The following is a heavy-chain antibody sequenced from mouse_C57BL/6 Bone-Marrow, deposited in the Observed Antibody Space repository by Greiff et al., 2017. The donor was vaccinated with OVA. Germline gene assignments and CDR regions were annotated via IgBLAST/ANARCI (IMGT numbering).Heavy chain of an antibody. V-gene: IGHV3-6*01. CDR3: ARDEGVFFMDY. CDR1: GYSITSGYY. Sequence: EVKLQESGPGLVKPSQSLSLTCSVTGYSITSGYYWNWIRQFPGNKLEWMGYISYDGSNNYNPSLKNRISITRDTSKNQFFLKLNSVTTEDTATYYCARDEGVFFMDYWGQGTSVTVSS. CDR2: ISYDGSN. J-gene: IGHJ4*01.